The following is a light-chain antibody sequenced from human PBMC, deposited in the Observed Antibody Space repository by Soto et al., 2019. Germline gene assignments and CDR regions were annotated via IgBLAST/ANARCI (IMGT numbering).Light chain of an antibody. CDR3: QQYGSSPRT. V-gene: IGKV3-20*01. CDR2: GAS. Sequence: ESVLTQSPGTLSLSPGERATLSCRANQSVTSSYLAWYQQKPGQAPRLLIYGASSRATGIPDRFSGSGSGTDFTLTISRLEPEDFAVYYYQQYGSSPRTFGQGTKVEIK. J-gene: IGKJ1*01. CDR1: QSVTSSY.